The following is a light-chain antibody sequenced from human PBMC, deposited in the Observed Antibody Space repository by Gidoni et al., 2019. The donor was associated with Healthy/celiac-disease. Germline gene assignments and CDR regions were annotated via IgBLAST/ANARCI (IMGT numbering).Light chain of an antibody. V-gene: IGKV3-11*01. CDR2: DES. J-gene: IGKJ3*01. Sequence: ELVLTQSPATLSLSPGERATLSCRASQSVSSYLAWYQQKHGQAPMLLIYDESNRATDIPARFSGSGSGTDFTLTISSLEPEDFAVYYCQQRSNWQFTFGPGTKVDIK. CDR3: QQRSNWQFT. CDR1: QSVSSY.